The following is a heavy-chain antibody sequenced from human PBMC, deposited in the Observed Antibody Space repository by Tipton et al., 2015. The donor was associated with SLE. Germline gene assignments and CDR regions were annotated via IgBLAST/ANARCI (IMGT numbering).Heavy chain of an antibody. D-gene: IGHD2-15*01. CDR2: IYYSGST. CDR1: GGSFSGYY. V-gene: IGHV4-34*09. J-gene: IGHJ6*03. Sequence: TLSLTCAVYGGSFSGYYWSWIRQPPGKGLEWIGYIYYSGSTYYNPSLKSRVTISVDTSKNQFSLKLSSVTAADTALYYCASSRGYCIAGSCYDYYMDVWGKGTTVTVAS. CDR3: ASSRGYCIAGSCYDYYMDV.